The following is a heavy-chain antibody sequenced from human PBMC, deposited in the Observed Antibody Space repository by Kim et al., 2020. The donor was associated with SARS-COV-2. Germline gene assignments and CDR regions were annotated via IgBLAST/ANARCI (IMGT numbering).Heavy chain of an antibody. V-gene: IGHV5-51*01. J-gene: IGHJ3*02. CDR3: ARRPPGSSSLRGAFDI. D-gene: IGHD6-6*01. Sequence: SFKGPVTISADKSISTAYLQWSSLKASDTAMYYCARRPPGSSSLRGAFDIWGQGTMVTVSS.